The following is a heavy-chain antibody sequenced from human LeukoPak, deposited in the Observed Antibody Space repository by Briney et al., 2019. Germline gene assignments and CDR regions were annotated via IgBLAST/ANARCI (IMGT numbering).Heavy chain of an antibody. CDR2: ISWNSGSI. CDR3: AREGSLLPFDY. CDR1: GFTFDDYA. J-gene: IGHJ4*02. Sequence: SGGSLRLSCAASGFTFDDYAMHWVRQAPGKGLEWVSGISWNSGSIGYADSVKGRFTISRDNAKNSLYLQMNSLRAEDTALYYCAREGSLLPFDYWGQGTLVTVSS. V-gene: IGHV3-9*01. D-gene: IGHD2-15*01.